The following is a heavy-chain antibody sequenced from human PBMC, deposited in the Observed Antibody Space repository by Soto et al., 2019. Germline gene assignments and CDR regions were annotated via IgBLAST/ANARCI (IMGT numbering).Heavy chain of an antibody. J-gene: IGHJ4*02. V-gene: IGHV3-30-3*01. CDR3: ARAFPSYSSSWYYFDY. CDR2: ISYDGSNK. D-gene: IGHD6-13*01. CDR1: GFTFSSYA. Sequence: GGSLRLSCAASGFTFSSYAMHWVRQAPGKGLEWVAVISYDGSNKYYADSVKGRFTISRDNSKNTLYLQMNSLRAEDTAVYYCARAFPSYSSSWYYFDYWGQGTLVTVSS.